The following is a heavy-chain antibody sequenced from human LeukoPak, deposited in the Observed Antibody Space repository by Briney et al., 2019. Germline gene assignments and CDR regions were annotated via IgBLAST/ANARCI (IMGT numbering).Heavy chain of an antibody. J-gene: IGHJ4*02. Sequence: GGSLRLSCAVSGFTISNYWMSWVRQAPGKGLEWVATIKQDGSAEFYVDSVKGRFTISRDSAKNSQYLQMNSLRDDGTAVYYCARDLFDYWGQGTLVTVSS. CDR2: IKQDGSAE. CDR1: GFTISNYW. CDR3: ARDLFDY. V-gene: IGHV3-7*01.